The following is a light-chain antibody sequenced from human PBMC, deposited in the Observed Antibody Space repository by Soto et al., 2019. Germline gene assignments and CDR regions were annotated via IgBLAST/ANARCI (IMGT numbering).Light chain of an antibody. Sequence: AIRMTQSPSSFSASTGDRVTITCRASQGFSSYLAWYQQKPGKAPKLLIYAASTLQSGVPSRFSGSGSGTDFTLTISCLQSEDFATYYCQQYYSYLPTFGGGTKVEIK. CDR1: QGFSSY. CDR3: QQYYSYLPT. CDR2: AAS. V-gene: IGKV1-8*01. J-gene: IGKJ4*01.